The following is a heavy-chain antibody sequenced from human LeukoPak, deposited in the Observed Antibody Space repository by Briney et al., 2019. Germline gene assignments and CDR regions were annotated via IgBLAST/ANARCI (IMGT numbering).Heavy chain of an antibody. J-gene: IGHJ6*02. CDR1: GGTFSSYA. V-gene: IGHV1-69*13. D-gene: IGHD3-9*01. CDR2: IIPIFGTA. Sequence: SVKVSFKASGGTFSSYAISWVRQAPGQGLEWMGGIIPIFGTANYPQKFQGRVTIPADESTSTAYMELSSLRSEDTAVYYCARDRYFYDILTGYYVPSYYYYGMDVWGQGTTVTVSS. CDR3: ARDRYFYDILTGYYVPSYYYYGMDV.